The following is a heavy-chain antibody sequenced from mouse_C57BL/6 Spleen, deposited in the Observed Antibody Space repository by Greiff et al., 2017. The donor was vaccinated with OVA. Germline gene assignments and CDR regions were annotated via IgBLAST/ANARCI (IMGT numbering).Heavy chain of an antibody. CDR2: IDPNSGGT. Sequence: QVQLQQSGAELVRPGTSVKVSCKASGYAFTNYLIEWVKQRPGRGLEWIGRIDPNSGGTKYNEKFKSKATLTVDKPSSTAYMQLSSRTSEDSAVYYCARSGTGPFAYWGQGTLVTVSA. CDR3: ARSGTGPFAY. D-gene: IGHD4-1*01. V-gene: IGHV1-54*01. CDR1: GYAFTNYL. J-gene: IGHJ3*01.